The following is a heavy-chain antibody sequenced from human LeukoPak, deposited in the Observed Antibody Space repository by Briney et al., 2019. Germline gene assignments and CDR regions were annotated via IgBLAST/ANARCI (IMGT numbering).Heavy chain of an antibody. CDR1: GITVSSNY. D-gene: IGHD3-22*01. J-gene: IGHJ4*02. V-gene: IGHV3-53*01. CDR2: IYSGGST. CDR3: ARAYDSSGYPD. Sequence: GGSLRLSCAASGITVSSNYMSWVRQAPGKGLEWVSVIYSGGSTYYADSVKGRFTISRDNSKNTLYLQMNSLRAEDTAVYYCARAYDSSGYPDWGQGTLVTASS.